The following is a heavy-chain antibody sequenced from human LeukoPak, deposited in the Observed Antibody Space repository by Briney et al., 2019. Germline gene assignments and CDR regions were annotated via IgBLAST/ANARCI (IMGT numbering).Heavy chain of an antibody. CDR3: ARTDTAMVTGGWFDP. V-gene: IGHV5-51*01. J-gene: IGHJ5*02. D-gene: IGHD5-18*01. Sequence: GESLKISCKGSGYSFTSYWIGWVRPMPGKGLEWMGIIYPGDSDTRYSPSFQGQVTISADKSISTAYLQWSSLKASDTAMYYCARTDTAMVTGGWFDPWGQGTLVTVSS. CDR1: GYSFTSYW. CDR2: IYPGDSDT.